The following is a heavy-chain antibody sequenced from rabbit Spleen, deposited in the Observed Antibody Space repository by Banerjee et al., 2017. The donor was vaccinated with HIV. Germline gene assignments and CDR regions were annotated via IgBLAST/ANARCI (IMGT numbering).Heavy chain of an antibody. CDR2: MYTGNAKN. CDR1: GFSFSTSYD. D-gene: IGHD6-1*01. J-gene: IGHJ4*01. CDR3: ARDSGTYDYIDVYFNL. V-gene: IGHV1S45*01. Sequence: QEQLVESGGGLVKPGTSLTLICTASGFSFSTSYDICWVRQAPGKGLEWIGCMYTGNAKNYYASWAKGRFTISKTSSTAVTLQMTSLTAADTATYFCARDSGTYDYIDVYFNLWGPGTLVTVS.